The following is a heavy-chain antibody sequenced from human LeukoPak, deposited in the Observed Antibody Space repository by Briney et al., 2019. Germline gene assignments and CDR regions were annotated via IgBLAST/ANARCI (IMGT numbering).Heavy chain of an antibody. D-gene: IGHD5-18*01. V-gene: IGHV3-23*01. CDR1: GFIFSNHG. J-gene: IGHJ4*02. CDR3: VKVDT. Sequence: PGGTLRLSCAASGFIFSNHGMNWVRQAPGKGLEWVSTISGSGDSTYYADSVKGRFTTSRDNSKNTLYLQMDSLSAEDTAVYYCVKVDTWGQGTLVTVSS. CDR2: ISGSGDST.